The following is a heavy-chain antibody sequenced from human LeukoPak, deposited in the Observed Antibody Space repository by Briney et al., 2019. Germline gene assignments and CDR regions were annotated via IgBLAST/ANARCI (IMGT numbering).Heavy chain of an antibody. J-gene: IGHJ4*02. D-gene: IGHD6-19*01. CDR2: IYYSGST. Sequence: VKPSETLSLTCTVSGCSISSSSYYWGWIRQPPGKGLEWIGSIYYSGSTYYNPSLKSRVTISVDTSKNQFSLKLSSVTAADTAVYYCARQGEVAGDFDYWGQGTLVTVSS. V-gene: IGHV4-39*01. CDR3: ARQGEVAGDFDY. CDR1: GCSISSSSYY.